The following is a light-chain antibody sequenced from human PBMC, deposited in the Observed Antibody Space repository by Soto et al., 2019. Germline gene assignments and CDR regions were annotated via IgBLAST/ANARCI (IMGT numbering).Light chain of an antibody. CDR2: GAS. J-gene: IGKJ4*01. V-gene: IGKV3-20*01. Sequence: EIVLTQSPGTLSLSPGERATLSCRASQSVKSSYLAWYQQKPGQPPRLLIYGASTRATGIPDRFIGSGSATDFTLTITRMEPEDFALFYCHQYGSSPLTFGGGSKVEIK. CDR1: QSVKSSY. CDR3: HQYGSSPLT.